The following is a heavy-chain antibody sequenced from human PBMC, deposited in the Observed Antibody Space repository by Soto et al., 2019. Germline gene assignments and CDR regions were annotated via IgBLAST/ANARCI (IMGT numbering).Heavy chain of an antibody. Sequence: TSETLSLTCGVSGYSISSGYYWGWIRQPPGKGLEWIGSIYHSRSTYYNPSLKSRVTISVDTSKNQFSLKLSSVTAADTAVYYCARDVSGPGATYVMDVWGQGTTVT. CDR1: GYSISSGYY. D-gene: IGHD2-2*01. CDR3: ARDVSGPGATYVMDV. CDR2: IYHSRST. J-gene: IGHJ6*02. V-gene: IGHV4-38-2*02.